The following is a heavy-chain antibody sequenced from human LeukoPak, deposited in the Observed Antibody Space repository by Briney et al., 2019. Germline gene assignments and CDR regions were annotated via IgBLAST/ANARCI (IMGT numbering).Heavy chain of an antibody. J-gene: IGHJ4*02. Sequence: GASVKVSCKASGYTFTGYYMHWVRQAPGQGLEWMGWINPNSGGTNYAQKFQGRVTMTRDTSISTAYMELNSLRSDDTAVYYCARFGGGATKDDRLDYWGQGTLVTVSS. CDR3: ARFGGGATKDDRLDY. V-gene: IGHV1-2*02. CDR1: GYTFTGYY. CDR2: INPNSGGT. D-gene: IGHD3-16*01.